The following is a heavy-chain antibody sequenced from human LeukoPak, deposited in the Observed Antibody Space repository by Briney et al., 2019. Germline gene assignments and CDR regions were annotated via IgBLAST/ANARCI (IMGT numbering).Heavy chain of an antibody. D-gene: IGHD2-2*02. V-gene: IGHV3-21*01. J-gene: IGHJ4*02. CDR2: ISSSSSYI. CDR3: ARGHCSSTSCYTTPTV. Sequence: GGSLRLSCAASGFTFSSYSMNWVRQAPGKGLEWASSISSSSSYIYYADSVKGRFTISRDNAKNSLYLQMNSLRAEDTAVYYCARGHCSSTSCYTTPTVWGQGTLVTVSS. CDR1: GFTFSSYS.